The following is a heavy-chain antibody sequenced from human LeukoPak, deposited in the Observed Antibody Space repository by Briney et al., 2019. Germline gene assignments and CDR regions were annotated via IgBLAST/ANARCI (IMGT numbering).Heavy chain of an antibody. CDR2: ISGSGGST. V-gene: IGHV3-23*01. Sequence: GGSLRLSCAASGFTFSSYAMSWVRQAPGKGLEWVSAISGSGGSTYYADSVKGRFTISRDNSKSTLYIQMNSLRAEDTAVYYCARAKPKNMVRGLIMRRESRYYFDYRGQGTLVTVSS. CDR1: GFTFSSYA. CDR3: ARAKPKNMVRGLIMRRESRYYFDY. J-gene: IGHJ4*02. D-gene: IGHD3-10*01.